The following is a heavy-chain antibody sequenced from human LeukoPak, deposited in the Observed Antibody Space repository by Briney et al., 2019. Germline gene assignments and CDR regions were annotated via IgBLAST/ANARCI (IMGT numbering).Heavy chain of an antibody. Sequence: GGSLRLSCVASGIDISYHYVGWVRQAPGKVLEWVANINQDGSEKYYVDSVKGRFTISRDNAKNSLYLQMNSLRAEDTAVYFCVRAIGSNTLWGQGTLVTVSS. V-gene: IGHV3-7*01. CDR1: GIDISYHY. D-gene: IGHD4-23*01. CDR2: INQDGSEK. CDR3: VRAIGSNTL. J-gene: IGHJ4*02.